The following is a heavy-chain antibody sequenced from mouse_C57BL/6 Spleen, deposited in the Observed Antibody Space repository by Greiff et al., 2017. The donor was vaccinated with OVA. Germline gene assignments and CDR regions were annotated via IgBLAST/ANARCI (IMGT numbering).Heavy chain of an antibody. J-gene: IGHJ2*01. Sequence: QVQLKQSGPELVKPGASVKISCKASGYAFSSSWMNWVKQRPGKGLEWIGRIYPGDGDTNYNGKFKGKATLTADKSSSTAYMQLSSLTSEDSAVYFCARLDTTVVATRNYWGQGTTLTVSS. CDR2: IYPGDGDT. CDR1: GYAFSSSW. V-gene: IGHV1-82*01. D-gene: IGHD1-1*01. CDR3: ARLDTTVVATRNY.